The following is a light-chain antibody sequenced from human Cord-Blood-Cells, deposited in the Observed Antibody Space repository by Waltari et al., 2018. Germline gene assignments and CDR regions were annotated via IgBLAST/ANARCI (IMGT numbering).Light chain of an antibody. J-gene: IGKJ4*01. V-gene: IGKV1-33*01. CDR2: DAS. CDR1: QDIRNY. Sequence: DIQMTQSPSSLSASVGYRGTSTCQPSQDIRNYLNWHQQKPGKAPKHLIYDASNLETGDPSRFSGSGSGTDFTFTISSLQPEDIATYYCQQYDNRPLLTFGGGTKVEIK. CDR3: QQYDNRPLLT.